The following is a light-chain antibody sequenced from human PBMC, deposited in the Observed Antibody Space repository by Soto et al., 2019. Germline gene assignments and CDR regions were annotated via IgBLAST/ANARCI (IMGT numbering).Light chain of an antibody. CDR3: QQYGSSGT. J-gene: IGKJ1*01. V-gene: IGKV3-20*01. Sequence: EIVLTQSPGTLSLSPGKRATLSCRASQSISSSYLAWYQQRPGQAPRLLIYGASSRATGFPARFSGSGSGTDFTLTISRLEPEDFAVYYSQQYGSSGTFGQGTKVDIK. CDR2: GAS. CDR1: QSISSSY.